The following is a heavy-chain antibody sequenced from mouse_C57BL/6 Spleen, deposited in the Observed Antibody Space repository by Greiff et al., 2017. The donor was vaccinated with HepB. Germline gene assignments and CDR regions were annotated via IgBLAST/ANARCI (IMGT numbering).Heavy chain of an antibody. CDR1: GYTFTSYW. D-gene: IGHD1-1*01. J-gene: IGHJ3*01. CDR3: ARRATTVKGAWFAY. CDR2: IDPSDSYT. V-gene: IGHV1-69*01. Sequence: VQLQQPGAELVMPGASVKLSCKASGYTFTSYWMHWVKQRPGQGLEWIGEIDPSDSYTNYNQKFKGKSTLTVDKSSSTAYMQLSSLTSEDSAVYSCARRATTVKGAWFAYWGQGTLVTVSA.